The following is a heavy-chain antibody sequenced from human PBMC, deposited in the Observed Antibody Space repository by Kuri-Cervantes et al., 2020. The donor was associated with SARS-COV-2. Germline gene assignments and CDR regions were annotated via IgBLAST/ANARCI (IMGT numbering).Heavy chain of an antibody. CDR1: GFTFSSYW. Sequence: GESLKISCAASGFTFSSYWMSWVRQAPGKGLEWVANIKQDGSEKYYVDSVKGRFTISRDNAKNSLYLQMNSLRAEDTAVYYCARVLYYGSGSYPEGGYYGMDVWGQGTTVTVSS. D-gene: IGHD3-10*01. CDR2: IKQDGSEK. CDR3: ARVLYYGSGSYPEGGYYGMDV. V-gene: IGHV3-7*01. J-gene: IGHJ6*02.